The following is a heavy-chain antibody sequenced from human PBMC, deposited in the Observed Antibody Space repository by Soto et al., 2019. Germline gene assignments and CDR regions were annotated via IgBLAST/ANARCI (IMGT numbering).Heavy chain of an antibody. Sequence: PGGSLRLSCAASGFTFSGSAMHWVRQASGKGLEWVGRIRSKANSYATAYAASVKGRFTISRDDSKNTAYLQMNSLKTEDTAVYYCTRGSLDYYDSSGYSPGYWGQGTLVTVSS. D-gene: IGHD3-22*01. CDR3: TRGSLDYYDSSGYSPGY. CDR1: GFTFSGSA. CDR2: IRSKANSYAT. J-gene: IGHJ4*02. V-gene: IGHV3-73*01.